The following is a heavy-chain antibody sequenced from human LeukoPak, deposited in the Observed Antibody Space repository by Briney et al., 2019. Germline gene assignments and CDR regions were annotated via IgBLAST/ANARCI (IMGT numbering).Heavy chain of an antibody. CDR1: GFRFDTYE. CDR3: ARRMYYSASESTLAKSIDY. D-gene: IGHD3-10*01. J-gene: IGHJ4*02. Sequence: PGGSLRLSRAASGFRFDTYELNWVRQAPGKGLEWVSYISTTGRTTYYGDSVQGRFTMSRANAKNSLYLQMNSLRAEDTAVYYCARRMYYSASESTLAKSIDYWGQGTLVTVSS. V-gene: IGHV3-48*03. CDR2: ISTTGRTT.